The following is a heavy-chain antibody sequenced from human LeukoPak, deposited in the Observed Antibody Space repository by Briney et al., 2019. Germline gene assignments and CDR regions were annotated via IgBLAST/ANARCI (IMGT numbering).Heavy chain of an antibody. CDR2: INPNSGGT. CDR1: GYTFTGYY. Sequence: ASVKVSCKASGYTFTGYYMHWVRQAPGQGLEWMGRINPNSGGTNYAQKFQGRVTMTRDTSTSTAYMELSRLRSDDTAVYYCARDQYSSSWYSSAKDAFDIWGQGTMVTVSS. CDR3: ARDQYSSSWYSSAKDAFDI. D-gene: IGHD6-13*01. V-gene: IGHV1-2*06. J-gene: IGHJ3*02.